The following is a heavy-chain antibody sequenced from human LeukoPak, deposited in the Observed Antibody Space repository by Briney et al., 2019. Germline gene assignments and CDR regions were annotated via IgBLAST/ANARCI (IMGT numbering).Heavy chain of an antibody. CDR3: ARRHSSGWFYY. J-gene: IGHJ4*02. Sequence: TSETLSLTCTVSGYSISNGYYWAWIRPPPGRGLEWIGNIYRSGSTSYNPSLKSRVTISVDTSKNQFSLKVNSVTAADTAVYYCARRHSSGWFYYWGQGTLVTVSS. CDR1: GYSISNGYY. CDR2: IYRSGST. V-gene: IGHV4-38-2*02. D-gene: IGHD6-19*01.